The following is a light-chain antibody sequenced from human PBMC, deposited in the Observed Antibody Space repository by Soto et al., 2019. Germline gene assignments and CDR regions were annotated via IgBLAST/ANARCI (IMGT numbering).Light chain of an antibody. J-gene: IGLJ2*01. Sequence: QAVVTQPPSVSAAPGQKVTISCSGSSSNIGRNYVSWYQQLPGTAPKLLIYDKSKRPSGIPDRFSGSKSGTSATLGITGLQTGDEADYYCGTWDASLSVVLFGGGTKLTVL. CDR3: GTWDASLSVVL. CDR2: DKS. V-gene: IGLV1-51*01. CDR1: SSNIGRNY.